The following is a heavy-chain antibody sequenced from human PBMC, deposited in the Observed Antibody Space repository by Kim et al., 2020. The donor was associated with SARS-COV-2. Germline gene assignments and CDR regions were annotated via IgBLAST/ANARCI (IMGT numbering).Heavy chain of an antibody. CDR1: GYTFTSYG. CDR3: ARAVTAAAAPHWFDP. CDR2: ISAYNGNT. J-gene: IGHJ5*02. V-gene: IGHV1-18*01. D-gene: IGHD6-13*01. Sequence: ASVKVSCKASGYTFTSYGISWVRQAPGQGLEWMVWISAYNGNTNYAQKLQGRVTMTTDTSTSTAYMELRSLRSDDTAVYYCARAVTAAAAPHWFDPWGQGTLVTVSS.